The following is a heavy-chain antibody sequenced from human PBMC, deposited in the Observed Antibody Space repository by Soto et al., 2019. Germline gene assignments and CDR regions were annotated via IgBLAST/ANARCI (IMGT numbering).Heavy chain of an antibody. D-gene: IGHD3-22*01. CDR1: GFTFSSYS. CDR2: ISSSSSYI. J-gene: IGHJ4*02. Sequence: EVQLVESGGGLVKPGGSLRLSCAASGFTFSSYSMNWVRQAPGKGLEWVSSISSSSSYIYYADSVKGRFTISRDNAKNSLYLQMNSLRAEDTAVYYCARGAAMRLYCDPEYYFDYWGQGTLVTVSS. V-gene: IGHV3-21*01. CDR3: ARGAAMRLYCDPEYYFDY.